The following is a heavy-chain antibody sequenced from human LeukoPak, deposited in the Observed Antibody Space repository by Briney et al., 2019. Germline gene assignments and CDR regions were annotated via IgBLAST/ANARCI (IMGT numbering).Heavy chain of an antibody. CDR3: TKTRGGSHFFDA. CDR2: ISDLVGNK. J-gene: IGHJ3*01. V-gene: IGHV3-23*01. Sequence: GGSLRLSCAASGFRFIDFPMSWVRQVPGKGLEWVSTISDLVGNKDYADSVKGRFTISRDNSKSTLYLQMNSLRAEDTATYFCTKTRGGSHFFDAWGQGTFVTVSS. D-gene: IGHD1-26*01. CDR1: GFRFIDFP.